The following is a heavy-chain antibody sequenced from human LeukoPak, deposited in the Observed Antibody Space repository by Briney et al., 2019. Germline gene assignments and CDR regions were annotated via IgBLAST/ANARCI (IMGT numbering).Heavy chain of an antibody. CDR2: IIPIFGTA. CDR1: GGTFSSYA. D-gene: IGHD3-10*01. Sequence: SVKVSCKASGGTFSSYAINWVRQAPGQGLEWMGGIIPIFGTANYAQKFQGGVTITTDESTSTAYMELSSLRSEDTAVYYCAREGRAYYYGTGSYSYWGQGTLVTVSS. V-gene: IGHV1-69*05. CDR3: AREGRAYYYGTGSYSY. J-gene: IGHJ4*02.